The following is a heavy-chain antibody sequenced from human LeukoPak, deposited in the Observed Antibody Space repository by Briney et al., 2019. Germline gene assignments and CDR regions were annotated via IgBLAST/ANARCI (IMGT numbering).Heavy chain of an antibody. CDR1: RYSISSAYH. Sequence: TSETLSLTCSVSRYSISSAYHWGWIRQPPGKGLEWIGTFYHSGSTNYNPSLKSRVTISVDKSKNQFSLKLSSVTAADTAVYYCARWGSRMEWFPDIWGQGTMVTVSS. CDR2: FYHSGST. D-gene: IGHD3-3*01. CDR3: ARWGSRMEWFPDI. V-gene: IGHV4-38-2*01. J-gene: IGHJ3*02.